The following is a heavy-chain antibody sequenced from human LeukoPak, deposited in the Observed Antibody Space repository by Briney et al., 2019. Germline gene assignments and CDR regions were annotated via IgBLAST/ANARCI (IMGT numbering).Heavy chain of an antibody. V-gene: IGHV4-59*01. Sequence: SETLSLTCTVSGGSISSYYWSWIRQPPGKGLEWIGYIYYTGSTNYNPSLKSRVTISVDTSKNQFSLKLSSVTAADTAVYYCAREVSSSWYSIDYWGQGTLVTVSS. CDR2: IYYTGST. CDR3: AREVSSSWYSIDY. D-gene: IGHD6-13*01. CDR1: GGSISSYY. J-gene: IGHJ4*02.